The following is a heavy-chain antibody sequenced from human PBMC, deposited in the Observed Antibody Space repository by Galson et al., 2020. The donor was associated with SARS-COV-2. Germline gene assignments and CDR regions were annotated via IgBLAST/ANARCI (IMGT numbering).Heavy chain of an antibody. Sequence: GGSLRLSCAASGFTFTNYAMHWVRHAPGKGLEWLTVISHDGKIQVYADSVKGRFTISRDNSGNMVFLQIVSLRPDDTALYYCTRDVSGGASDIWGQGTMVTVSS. J-gene: IGHJ3*02. CDR3: TRDVSGGASDI. V-gene: IGHV3-30*04. CDR2: ISHDGKIQ. CDR1: GFTFTNYA. D-gene: IGHD1-26*01.